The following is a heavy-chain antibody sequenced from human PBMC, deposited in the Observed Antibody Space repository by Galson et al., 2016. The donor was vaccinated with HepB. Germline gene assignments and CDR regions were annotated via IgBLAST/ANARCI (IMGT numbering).Heavy chain of an antibody. V-gene: IGHV4-39*01. J-gene: IGHJ6*02. Sequence: SETLSLTCTVSGGSINDNYYYWGWIRQPPGKGLEWIASIYYTGKTYYSPSLKSRVTISVDTSKNQFSLQLSSVTAAETGVYYCARHMFSSGPPSPFYYFGMDVWGQGITVTVS. CDR3: ARHMFSSGPPSPFYYFGMDV. CDR1: GGSINDNYYY. D-gene: IGHD6-19*01. CDR2: IYYTGKT.